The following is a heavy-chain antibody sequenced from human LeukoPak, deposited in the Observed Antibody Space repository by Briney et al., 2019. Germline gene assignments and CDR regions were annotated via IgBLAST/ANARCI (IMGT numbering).Heavy chain of an antibody. CDR1: GFTFGDYA. J-gene: IGHJ6*01. D-gene: IGHD3-16*01. CDR3: ARGVSFQGYYYYYGMDV. Sequence: GSLRLSCTASGFTFGDYAMSWVRQPPGKGLEWIGEINHSGSTNYNPSLKSRVTISVDTSKNQFSLKLSSVTAADTAVYYCARGVSFQGYYYYYGMDVWGQGTTVTVSS. CDR2: INHSGST. V-gene: IGHV4-34*01.